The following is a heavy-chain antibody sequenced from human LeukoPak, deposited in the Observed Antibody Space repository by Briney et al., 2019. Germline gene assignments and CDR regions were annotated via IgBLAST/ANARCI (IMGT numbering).Heavy chain of an antibody. V-gene: IGHV3-23*01. CDR1: GFTFRDSA. D-gene: IGHD3-16*02. Sequence: GSLRLSCAASGFTFRDSAMTWVRHVPGKGLEWVSLISYSGGNAYYADSVKGRFTISRDNSENTLSLQMNSLGVEDTARYYCAKDMQLSTWGLGTMVTVSS. J-gene: IGHJ3*01. CDR3: AKDMQLST. CDR2: ISYSGGNA.